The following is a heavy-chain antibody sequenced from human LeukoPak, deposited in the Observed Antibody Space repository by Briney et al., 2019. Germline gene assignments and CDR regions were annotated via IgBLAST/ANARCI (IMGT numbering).Heavy chain of an antibody. Sequence: GGSLRLSCAASGFTFSSYAMSWVRQAPGKGLEWVSAISGSGGSTYYADSVKGRFTISRDNSKNTLYLQMNSLRAEDTAVYYCAKGVSDSGYPNRFDPWGQGTLVTVSS. J-gene: IGHJ5*02. CDR1: GFTFSSYA. CDR3: AKGVSDSGYPNRFDP. V-gene: IGHV3-23*01. CDR2: ISGSGGST. D-gene: IGHD5-12*01.